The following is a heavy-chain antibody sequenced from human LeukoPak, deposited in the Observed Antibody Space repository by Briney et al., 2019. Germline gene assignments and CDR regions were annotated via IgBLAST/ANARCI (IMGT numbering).Heavy chain of an antibody. CDR2: IIPIFGTA. V-gene: IGHV1-69*13. CDR3: ASNTYYYDSSGYSPRNDAFDI. D-gene: IGHD3-22*01. J-gene: IGHJ3*02. Sequence: ASVKVSCKASGGTFSSYAISWVRQAPGQGLEWMGGIIPIFGTANYAQKFQGRVTITADESTSTAYMELSSLRSEDTAVYYCASNTYYYDSSGYSPRNDAFDIWGQGTMVTVSS. CDR1: GGTFSSYA.